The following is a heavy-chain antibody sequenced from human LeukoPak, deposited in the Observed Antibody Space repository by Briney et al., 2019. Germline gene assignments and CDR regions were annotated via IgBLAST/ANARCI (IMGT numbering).Heavy chain of an antibody. CDR2: ISGTASGT. V-gene: IGHV3-23*01. Sequence: GGSLRLSCAASGFTFSTCAMSWVRQAPGKGLEWVSGISGTASGTYYADSVKGRFTISRDNSKNTLFLQVNSLRAEDTAVYYCAKVRTYFYHGLDVWGQGTTVTVSS. CDR3: AKVRTYFYHGLDV. CDR1: GFTFSTCA. J-gene: IGHJ6*02. D-gene: IGHD1-14*01.